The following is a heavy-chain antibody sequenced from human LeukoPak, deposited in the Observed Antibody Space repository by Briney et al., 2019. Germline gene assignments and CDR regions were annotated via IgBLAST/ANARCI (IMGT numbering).Heavy chain of an antibody. Sequence: SGTLSLTCAVSGGSISSSNWWSWVRQPPGKGLEWIGEIYHSGSTNYNPSLKSRVTISVDKSKNQFSLKLSSVTAADTAVYYCARYVGDYDFWSGYYWPYCYYGMDVWGQGTTVTVSS. CDR2: IYHSGST. D-gene: IGHD3-3*01. J-gene: IGHJ6*02. CDR3: ARYVGDYDFWSGYYWPYCYYGMDV. CDR1: GGSISSSNW. V-gene: IGHV4-4*02.